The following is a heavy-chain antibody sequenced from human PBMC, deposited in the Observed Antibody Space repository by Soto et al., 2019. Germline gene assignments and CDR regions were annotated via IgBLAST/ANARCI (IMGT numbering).Heavy chain of an antibody. CDR3: AREGNLGRWLQPLDF. D-gene: IGHD5-12*01. CDR2: IHYNGTT. V-gene: IGHV4-59*01. J-gene: IGHJ4*02. CDR1: GGSLSNNY. Sequence: PSETLSLTCAVSGGSLSNNYWSWIRQPPGKGLEWIGNIHYNGTTIYNPSLKSRVTISVDTSKNHFSLRLISVTAADTAIYFCAREGNLGRWLQPLDFWGQGTLVTVSS.